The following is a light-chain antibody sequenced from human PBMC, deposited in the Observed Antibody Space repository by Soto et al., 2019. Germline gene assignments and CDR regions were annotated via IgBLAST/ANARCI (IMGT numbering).Light chain of an antibody. V-gene: IGKV3-15*01. Sequence: EIVLTQSPATLSVSPGERATLSCRASQSISDNLAWYQQKPGQAPRLLIYGASTRATGIPDRFSGSGSGTEFTLTISSLQSEDFAVYHCQQYGSSPLTFGGGTKVDIK. CDR3: QQYGSSPLT. J-gene: IGKJ4*01. CDR1: QSISDN. CDR2: GAS.